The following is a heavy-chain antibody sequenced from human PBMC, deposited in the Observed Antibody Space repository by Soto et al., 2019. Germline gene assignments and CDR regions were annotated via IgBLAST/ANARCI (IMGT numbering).Heavy chain of an antibody. D-gene: IGHD3-22*01. Sequence: QVQLVQSGAEVKKPRSSVKVSCKASGGTFSSYAITWVRQAPGQGLEWMGGIIPIFGTANYAQKFQGRVTITADDSPSTAYMELSSLRSEDTALYYCARDRGTSSGYYPYWYDPWGQGTLVTVSS. J-gene: IGHJ5*02. V-gene: IGHV1-69*12. CDR2: IIPIFGTA. CDR1: GGTFSSYA. CDR3: ARDRGTSSGYYPYWYDP.